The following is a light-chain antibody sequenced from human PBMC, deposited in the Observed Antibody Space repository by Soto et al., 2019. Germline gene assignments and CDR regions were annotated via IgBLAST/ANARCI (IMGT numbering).Light chain of an antibody. V-gene: IGKV1-5*03. CDR1: QSISSW. Sequence: DIQMTQSPSTLSASVGDRVTITCRASQSISSWLAWHQQKPGKAPRLLIYKASNLESGVALRFSGSGSGTEFTLTITSLQPDDSAIYYCQQYNDNWTFGQGTKVEIK. CDR2: KAS. CDR3: QQYNDNWT. J-gene: IGKJ1*01.